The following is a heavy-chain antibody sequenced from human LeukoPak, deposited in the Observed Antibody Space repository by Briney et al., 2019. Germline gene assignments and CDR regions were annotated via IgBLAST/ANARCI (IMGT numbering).Heavy chain of an antibody. Sequence: GGSLRLSCAASGFTFNTYGMHWVRQAPGKGLEWVAFIRYDGSYKYYADSVKGRFTISRDNSKNTLYLQMNSLRAEDTAVYYCAKDAIVGATLGYFDYWGQGTLVTVSS. CDR2: IRYDGSYK. J-gene: IGHJ4*02. CDR1: GFTFNTYG. CDR3: AKDAIVGATLGYFDY. D-gene: IGHD1-26*01. V-gene: IGHV3-30*02.